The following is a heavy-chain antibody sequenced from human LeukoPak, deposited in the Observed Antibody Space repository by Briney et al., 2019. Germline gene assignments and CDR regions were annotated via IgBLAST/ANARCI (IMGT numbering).Heavy chain of an antibody. CDR1: GGTFSSYA. CDR2: IIPIFGTA. CDR3: ARAEAYYDFWSGYPTHYYYYYGMDV. D-gene: IGHD3-3*01. Sequence: ASVKVSCKASGGTFSSYAISWVRQAPGQGLEWMGGIIPIFGTANYAQKFQGRVTITAGESTSTAYMELSSLRSEDTAVYYCARAEAYYDFWSGYPTHYYYYYGMDVWGQGTTVTVSS. J-gene: IGHJ6*02. V-gene: IGHV1-69*01.